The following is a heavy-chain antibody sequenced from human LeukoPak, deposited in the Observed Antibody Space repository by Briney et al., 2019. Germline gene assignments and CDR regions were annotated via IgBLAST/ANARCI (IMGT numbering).Heavy chain of an antibody. Sequence: PLQTLSLTCTVSVGSISSGGYYWSWIRQPPGKGLECIGYIYYSGSTYYNPSLKSRVTISVDTSKNQFSLKLSSVTAADTAVYYCARGYSGSYLNYFDYWGQGTLVTVSS. J-gene: IGHJ4*02. D-gene: IGHD1-26*01. CDR1: VGSISSGGYY. V-gene: IGHV4-31*03. CDR3: ARGYSGSYLNYFDY. CDR2: IYYSGST.